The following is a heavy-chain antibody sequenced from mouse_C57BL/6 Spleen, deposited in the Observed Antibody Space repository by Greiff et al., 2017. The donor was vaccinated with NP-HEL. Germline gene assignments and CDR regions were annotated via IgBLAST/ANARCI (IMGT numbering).Heavy chain of an antibody. J-gene: IGHJ4*01. CDR3: ARPDYGNYDDAMDY. CDR1: GFTFSDYG. D-gene: IGHD2-1*01. Sequence: VQVVESGGGLVKPGGSLKLSCAASGFTFSDYGMHWVRQAPEKGLEWVAYISSGSSTIYYADTVKGRFTISRDNAKNTLFLQMTSLRSEDTAMYYCARPDYGNYDDAMDYWGQRTSVTVSS. V-gene: IGHV5-17*01. CDR2: ISSGSSTI.